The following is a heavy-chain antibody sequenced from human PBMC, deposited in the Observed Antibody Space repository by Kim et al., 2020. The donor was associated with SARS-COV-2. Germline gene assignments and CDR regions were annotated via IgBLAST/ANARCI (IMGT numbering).Heavy chain of an antibody. CDR3: ASITMVRGVIIKRAFDI. V-gene: IGHV4-39*01. J-gene: IGHJ3*02. D-gene: IGHD3-10*01. CDR2: IYYSGST. Sequence: SETLSLTCTVSGGSISSSSYYWGWIRQPPGKGLEWIGSIYYSGSTYYNPSLKSRVTISVDTSKNQFSLKLGSVTDADTAVYYCASITMVRGVIIKRAFDIWGQGTMVTVSS. CDR1: GGSISSSSYY.